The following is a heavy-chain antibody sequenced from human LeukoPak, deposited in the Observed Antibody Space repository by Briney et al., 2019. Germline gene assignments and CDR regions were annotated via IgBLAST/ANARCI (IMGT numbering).Heavy chain of an antibody. D-gene: IGHD1-26*01. CDR3: ARPRLGATPFDAFDI. V-gene: IGHV4-59*12. CDR2: IYYSGST. CDR1: GGSISSYY. J-gene: IGHJ3*02. Sequence: PSETLSLTCTVSGGSISSYYWSWIRQPPGKGLEWIGYIYYSGSTYFNPSLKSRVTISVDTSKNQFSLKLSSVTAADTAVYYCARPRLGATPFDAFDIWGQGTMVTVSS.